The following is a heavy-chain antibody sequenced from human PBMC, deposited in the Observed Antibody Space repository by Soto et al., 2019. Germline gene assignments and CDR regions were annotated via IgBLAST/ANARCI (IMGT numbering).Heavy chain of an antibody. D-gene: IGHD3-16*01. CDR1: GFSLSTYW. V-gene: IGHV3-74*01. Sequence: GGSLRLSCLASGFSLSTYWVHWVRQAPGKGLVWVSRIDPAGSRTNSAVSLQGFFTFSRDNAENILYLLVNFLRAEDTAVYYCVGDFRGGRKIWGQGTMVTVSS. J-gene: IGHJ3*02. CDR3: VGDFRGGRKI. CDR2: IDPAGSRT.